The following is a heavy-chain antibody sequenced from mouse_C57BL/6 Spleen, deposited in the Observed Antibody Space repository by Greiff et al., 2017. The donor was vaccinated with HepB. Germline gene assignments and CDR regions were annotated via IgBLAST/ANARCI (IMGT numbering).Heavy chain of an antibody. V-gene: IGHV1-81*01. D-gene: IGHD2-10*01. CDR1: GYTFTSYG. CDR3: ARGGPYSYAMDY. J-gene: IGHJ4*01. Sequence: QVQLKESGAELARPGASVKLSCKASGYTFTSYGISWVKQRTGQGLEWIGEIYPRSGNTYYNEKFKGKATLTADKSSSTAYMELRSLTSEDSAVYFCARGGPYSYAMDYWGQGTSVTVSS. CDR2: IYPRSGNT.